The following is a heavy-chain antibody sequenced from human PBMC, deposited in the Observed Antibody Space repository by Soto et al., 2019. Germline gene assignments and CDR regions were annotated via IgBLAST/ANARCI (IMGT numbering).Heavy chain of an antibody. Sequence: SETLSLTCTVSGGSISSGDYYWSWIRQPPGKGLEWIGYIYYSGSTYYNPSLKSRVTISVDTSKNQFSLKLSSVTAADTAVYYCARDGYYYDSSGGAFDICGQRTTVPVS. J-gene: IGHJ3*02. V-gene: IGHV4-30-4*01. CDR2: IYYSGST. D-gene: IGHD3-22*01. CDR1: GGSISSGDYY. CDR3: ARDGYYYDSSGGAFDI.